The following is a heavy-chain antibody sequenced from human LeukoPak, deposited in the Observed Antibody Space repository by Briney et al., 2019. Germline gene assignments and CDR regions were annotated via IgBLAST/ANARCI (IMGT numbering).Heavy chain of an antibody. CDR2: IYHSGST. Sequence: PSETLSLTCTVSGYSISSGYYWGWIRQSPGKGLEWIGSIYHSGSTYYNPSLKSRVTISIDTSKNQFSLKLSPVTAADTAVYYCAGKYYYDSSGYFYVDWWGRGILVTVSS. CDR1: GYSISSGYY. J-gene: IGHJ4*02. V-gene: IGHV4-38-2*02. CDR3: AGKYYYDSSGYFYVDW. D-gene: IGHD3-22*01.